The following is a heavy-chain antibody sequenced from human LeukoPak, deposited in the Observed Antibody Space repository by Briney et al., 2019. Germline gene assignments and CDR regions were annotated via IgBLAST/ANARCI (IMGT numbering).Heavy chain of an antibody. Sequence: SETLSLTCAVYGGSFSGYYWSWIRQPPGKRLEWIGEINHSGSTNYNPSLKSRVTISVDTSKNQFSLKLSSVTAADTAVYYCARRGGRIVPAARPMDYWGQGTLVTVSS. CDR2: INHSGST. CDR1: GGSFSGYY. D-gene: IGHD2-2*01. V-gene: IGHV4-34*01. CDR3: ARRGGRIVPAARPMDY. J-gene: IGHJ4*02.